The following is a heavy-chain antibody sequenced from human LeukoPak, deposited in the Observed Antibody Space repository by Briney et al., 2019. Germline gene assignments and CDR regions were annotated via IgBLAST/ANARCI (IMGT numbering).Heavy chain of an antibody. CDR1: GYTFTGYY. CDR3: ASGRGYCSGDCYDPFDY. D-gene: IGHD2-21*02. V-gene: IGHV1-2*02. CDR2: VNPNSGGT. J-gene: IGHJ4*02. Sequence: ASVKVSCKASGYTFTGYYMHWVRQAPGQGLEWMGWVNPNSGGTNYAQKFQGRVTMTRDTSISTAYMELSRLRSDDTAVYYCASGRGYCSGDCYDPFDYWGQGTLVTVSS.